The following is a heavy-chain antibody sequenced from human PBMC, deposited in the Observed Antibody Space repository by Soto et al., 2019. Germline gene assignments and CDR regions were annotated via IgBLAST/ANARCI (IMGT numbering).Heavy chain of an antibody. CDR2: ISSSSSYT. J-gene: IGHJ4*02. D-gene: IGHD3-22*01. V-gene: IGHV3-11*05. CDR1: GFTFSDYY. CDR3: ARSRKLNYDSSGYYADY. Sequence: QVQLVESGGGLVKPGGSLRLSCAASGFTFSDYYMSWIRQAPGKGLEWVSYISSSSSYTNYADSVKGRFTISRDNAKNSLYLQMNSLRAEDTAVYYCARSRKLNYDSSGYYADYWGQGTLVTVSS.